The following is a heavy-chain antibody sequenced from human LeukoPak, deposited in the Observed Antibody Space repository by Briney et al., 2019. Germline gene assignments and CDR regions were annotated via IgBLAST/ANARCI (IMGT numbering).Heavy chain of an antibody. V-gene: IGHV4-59*11. D-gene: IGHD6-13*01. CDR1: GGSISSHY. J-gene: IGHJ6*03. CDR3: ARKNAKYSSSWYGGYYYYYMDV. Sequence: PSETLSLTCTVSGGSISSHYWSWIRQPPGKGLEWVGCIYYSGSTNYNPSLKSRVTISVDTSKNQFSLKLSSVTAADTAVYYCARKNAKYSSSWYGGYYYYYMDVWGKGTTVTVSS. CDR2: IYYSGST.